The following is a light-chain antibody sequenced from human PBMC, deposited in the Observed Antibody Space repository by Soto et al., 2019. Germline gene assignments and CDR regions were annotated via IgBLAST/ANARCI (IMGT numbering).Light chain of an antibody. V-gene: IGLV2-14*03. J-gene: IGLJ3*02. CDR3: TSWTTSNNFYFV. CDR1: SSDIGAYNF. Sequence: QSALTQPASVSGSPGQSITISCTGTSSDIGAYNFVSWYQQHPGKAPKLMLYDVNIRPSGVSNRFSGSKSGNTASLTISGLQAEDEADYYCTSWTTSNNFYFVFGGGTQLTVL. CDR2: DVN.